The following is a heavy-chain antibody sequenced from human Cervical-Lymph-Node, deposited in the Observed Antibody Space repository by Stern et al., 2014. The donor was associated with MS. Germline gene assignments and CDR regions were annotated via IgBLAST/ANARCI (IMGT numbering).Heavy chain of an antibody. D-gene: IGHD6-19*01. V-gene: IGHV1-8*01. Sequence: DQLVESGAEVKKPGASVRVSCKASGYTLTTFEVSWGRQATGQGHEWMGWLRHNSANPGYAQKFQGRVTMTRNTSINTAYMELDSLTSDDTAVYYCARGGYASGWPTFDIWGQGTMVTVSS. CDR3: ARGGYASGWPTFDI. CDR1: GYTLTTFE. CDR2: LRHNSANP. J-gene: IGHJ3*02.